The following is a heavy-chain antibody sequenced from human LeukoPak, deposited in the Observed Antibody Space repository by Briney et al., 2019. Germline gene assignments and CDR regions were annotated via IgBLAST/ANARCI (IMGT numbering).Heavy chain of an antibody. V-gene: IGHV3-48*03. CDR1: GFTFSSYE. CDR2: ISSSGSTI. CDR3: ARVPAGVIGMKDAFDI. J-gene: IGHJ3*02. Sequence: GGSLRLSCAASGFTFSSYEMNWVRQAPGKGLEWVSYISSSGSTIYYADSVKGRFTISRDNAKNSLYLQMNSLRAEDTAVYYCARVPAGVIGMKDAFDIWGQGTMVTVSS. D-gene: IGHD3-16*02.